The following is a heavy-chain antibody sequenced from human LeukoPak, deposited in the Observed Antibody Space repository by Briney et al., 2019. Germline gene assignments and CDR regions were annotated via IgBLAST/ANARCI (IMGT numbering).Heavy chain of an antibody. CDR1: GFTFSTYW. J-gene: IGHJ3*02. CDR2: IKQDGSEK. D-gene: IGHD1-26*01. Sequence: GGSLRLSCAASGFTFSTYWMSWVRQAPGKGLEWVANIKQDGSEKYYVDSVKGRFSISRDNAKNALYLQMNSLRAEDTAVYYCARAASKIVGATMYAFDIWGQGTMVTVSS. V-gene: IGHV3-7*01. CDR3: ARAASKIVGATMYAFDI.